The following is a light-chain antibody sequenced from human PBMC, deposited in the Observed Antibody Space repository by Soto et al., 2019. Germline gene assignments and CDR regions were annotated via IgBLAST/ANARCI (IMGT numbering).Light chain of an antibody. V-gene: IGKV1-27*01. CDR3: QKYNTAPCT. CDR2: LAS. CDR1: QGISKY. J-gene: IGKJ1*01. Sequence: DVEMTQSPSSLSASVGDRVTITCRASQGISKYLAWYRQKPGKVPRLLIYLASTLQSGVPSRFSVSGSGTDFILTISSLQPEDVATYYCQKYNTAPCTFGQGTKVQIK.